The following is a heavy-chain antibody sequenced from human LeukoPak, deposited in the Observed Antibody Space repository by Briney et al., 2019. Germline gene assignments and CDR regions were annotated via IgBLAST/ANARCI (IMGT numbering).Heavy chain of an antibody. V-gene: IGHV3-11*01. CDR1: GFTFSIYA. CDR2: ISDSGRTI. CDR3: ASQYYYAMDV. J-gene: IGHJ6*02. Sequence: GGSLRLSCAASGFTFSIYAMSWIRQAPGKGLEWVSHISDSGRTIYYADSVKGRFTISRDNAKNSLYLQMNSLRAEDTAVYYCASQYYYAMDVWGQGTTVTVSS.